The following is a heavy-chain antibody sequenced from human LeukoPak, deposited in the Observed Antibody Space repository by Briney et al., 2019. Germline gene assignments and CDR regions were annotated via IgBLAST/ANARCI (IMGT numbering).Heavy chain of an antibody. CDR3: AKDIGQWLVHDAFDI. CDR1: GFTFSSYA. J-gene: IGHJ3*02. D-gene: IGHD6-19*01. V-gene: IGHV3-9*01. Sequence: GGSLRLSCAASGFTFSSYAMHWVRQAPGKGLEWVSGISWNSGSIGYADSVKGRFTISRDNAKNSLYLQMNSLRAEDTALYYCAKDIGQWLVHDAFDIWGQGTTVTVSS. CDR2: ISWNSGSI.